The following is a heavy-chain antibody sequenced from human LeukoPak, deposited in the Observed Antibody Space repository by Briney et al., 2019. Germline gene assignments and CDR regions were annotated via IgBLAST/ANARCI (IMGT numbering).Heavy chain of an antibody. CDR2: INPNSGGT. D-gene: IGHD1-26*01. V-gene: IGHV1-2*02. CDR3: ARQRRGSYYIYRGWFDP. CDR1: GYTFTGYY. J-gene: IGHJ5*02. Sequence: GASVKVSCKASGYTFTGYYMHWVRQAPGQGREWMGWINPNSGGTNYAQKFQGRVTMTRDTSISTAYMELSRLRPDDTAVYYCARQRRGSYYIYRGWFDPWGQGTLVTVSS.